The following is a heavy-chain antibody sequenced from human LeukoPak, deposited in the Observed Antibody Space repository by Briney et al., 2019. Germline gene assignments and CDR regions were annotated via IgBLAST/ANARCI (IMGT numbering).Heavy chain of an antibody. J-gene: IGHJ4*02. CDR1: GFTFSSYW. V-gene: IGHV3-74*01. Sequence: PGGSLRLSCAASGFTFSSYWLHWVRQPPGKGLMWVARINTDGSSTTYAASVKGRFTISRDNAKNTVYLQMHSLRAEDTAIYYCATGIKATQKTFDSWGQGTLVTVSS. D-gene: IGHD1-14*01. CDR3: ATGIKATQKTFDS. CDR2: INTDGSST.